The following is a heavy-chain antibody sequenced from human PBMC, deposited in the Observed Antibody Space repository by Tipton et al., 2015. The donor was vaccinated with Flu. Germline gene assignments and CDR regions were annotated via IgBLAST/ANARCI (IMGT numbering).Heavy chain of an antibody. J-gene: IGHJ5*02. CDR2: ISSYNGNT. CDR3: AGAPSYGSGSYH. Sequence: QSGAEVKKPGASVKVSCKASGYTFTRYGISWVRQAPGQGLEWMGWISSYNGNTNYAQKLQGRVTMTTDTSTSTAYMELRSLRSDDTAVYYRAGAPSYGSGSYHWGQGTLVTVSS. D-gene: IGHD3-10*01. V-gene: IGHV1-18*01. CDR1: GYTFTRYG.